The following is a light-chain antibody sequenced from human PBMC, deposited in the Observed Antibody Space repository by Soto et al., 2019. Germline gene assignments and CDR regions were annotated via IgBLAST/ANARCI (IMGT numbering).Light chain of an antibody. CDR3: QQYGGSLT. J-gene: IGKJ4*01. CDR1: QGIRSD. CDR2: GAS. V-gene: IGKV3-20*01. Sequence: TQSPSSLSASVGDRVTITCRASQGIRSDLAWYQQKRGQAPRLLIYGASSRATGIPDRFSGSGSGTDFTLTISRLEPEDFALYYCQQYGGSLTFGGGTKVDIK.